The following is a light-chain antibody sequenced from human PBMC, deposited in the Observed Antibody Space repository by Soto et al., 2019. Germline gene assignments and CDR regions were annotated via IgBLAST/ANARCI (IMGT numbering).Light chain of an antibody. J-gene: IGLJ1*01. V-gene: IGLV2-8*01. CDR1: SSDVGGYNY. CDR3: SSYAGSLYV. Sequence: QSALTQPPSASGSPGQSVTISCTGTSSDVGGYNYVSWYQQHPGKAPKLMIYEVSKRPSGVPDRFSGSKSGNTASVTVSGLQAEDEADYYCSSYAGSLYVFGTGTKLTVL. CDR2: EVS.